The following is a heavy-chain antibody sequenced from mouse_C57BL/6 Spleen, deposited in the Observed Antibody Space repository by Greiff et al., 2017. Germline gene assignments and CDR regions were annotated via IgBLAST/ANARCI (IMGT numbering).Heavy chain of an antibody. CDR3: ARKGNYASYYAMDY. CDR1: GFSLTSYG. Sequence: VQRVESGPGLVQPSQSLSITCTASGFSLTSYGVHWVRQSPGKGLEWLGVIWSGGSTDYNAAFISRLSISKDNSKSQVFFKMNSLQADDTAIYYCARKGNYASYYAMDYWGQGTSVTVSS. D-gene: IGHD2-1*01. V-gene: IGHV2-2*01. J-gene: IGHJ4*01. CDR2: IWSGGST.